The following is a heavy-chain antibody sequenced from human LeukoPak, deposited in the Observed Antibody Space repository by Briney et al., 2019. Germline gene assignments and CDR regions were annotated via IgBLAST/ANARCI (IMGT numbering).Heavy chain of an antibody. CDR1: GYTFTSYY. CDR3: ARRTGYYYDSSGYYYDY. J-gene: IGHJ4*02. D-gene: IGHD3-22*01. CDR2: IIPIFGTA. V-gene: IGHV1-69*13. Sequence: SVKVSCKASGYTFTSYYMHWVRQAPGQGLEWMGGIIPIFGTANYAQKFQGRVTITADESTSTAYMELSSLRSEDTAVYYCARRTGYYYDSSGYYYDYWGQGTLVTVSS.